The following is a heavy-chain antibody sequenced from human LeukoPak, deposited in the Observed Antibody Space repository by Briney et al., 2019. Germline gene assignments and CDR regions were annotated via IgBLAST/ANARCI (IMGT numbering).Heavy chain of an antibody. CDR3: TRVVNGGHFDY. D-gene: IGHD2-8*01. J-gene: IGHJ4*02. V-gene: IGHV4-59*01. Sequence: SETLSLTRSVSGASINDYYWTWIRQPPGKGLEWIGYVYHTGTSGYHPSLKSRVAMSLDTSKNQVSLKLRSVTAADTAVYFCTRVVNGGHFDYWGQGTLVTVSS. CDR1: GASINDYY. CDR2: VYHTGTS.